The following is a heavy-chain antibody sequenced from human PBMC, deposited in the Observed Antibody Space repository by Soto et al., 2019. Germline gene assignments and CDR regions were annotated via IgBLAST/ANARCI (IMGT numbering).Heavy chain of an antibody. CDR3: ARAPGIAVAGTRGNLDPATYYFDY. CDR2: INPNSGGT. D-gene: IGHD6-19*01. J-gene: IGHJ4*02. V-gene: IGHV1-2*04. Sequence: GASVKVSCKASGYTFTGYYMHWVRQAPGQGLEWMGWINPNSGGTNYAQKFQGWVTMTRDTSISTAYMELSRLRSDDTAVYYCARAPGIAVAGTRGNLDPATYYFDYWGQGTLVTVS. CDR1: GYTFTGYY.